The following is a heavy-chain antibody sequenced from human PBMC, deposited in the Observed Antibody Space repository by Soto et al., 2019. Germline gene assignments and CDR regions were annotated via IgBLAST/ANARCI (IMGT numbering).Heavy chain of an antibody. J-gene: IGHJ4*02. CDR3: ARKAPDCSGGSCYYYFDY. V-gene: IGHV3-30-3*01. CDR1: GFTFSSYA. D-gene: IGHD2-15*01. CDR2: ISYDGSNK. Sequence: QVQLVESGGGVVQPGRSPRLSCAASGFTFSSYAMHWVRQAPGKGLEWVAVISYDGSNKYYADSVKGRFTISRDNSKNTLYLQMNSLRAEDTAVYYCARKAPDCSGGSCYYYFDYWGQGTLVTVSS.